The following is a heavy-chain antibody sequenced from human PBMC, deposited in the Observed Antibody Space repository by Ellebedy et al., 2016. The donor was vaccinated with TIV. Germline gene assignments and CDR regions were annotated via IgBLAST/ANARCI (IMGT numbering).Heavy chain of an antibody. Sequence: PGGSLRLSCAASGFTFSSYAMSWVRQAPGKGLEWVSGISGSGGSTHYADSLKGRFTISRDNSKNTVYLHMNSLRADDTAVYYCAKGGEVGATLLENWFDPWGQGTLVTVSS. CDR3: AKGGEVGATLLENWFDP. J-gene: IGHJ5*02. CDR2: ISGSGGST. CDR1: GFTFSSYA. V-gene: IGHV3-23*01. D-gene: IGHD1-26*01.